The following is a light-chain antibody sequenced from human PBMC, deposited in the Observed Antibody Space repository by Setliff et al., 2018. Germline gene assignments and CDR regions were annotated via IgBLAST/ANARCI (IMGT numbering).Light chain of an antibody. CDR2: DVS. Sequence: ALTQPASVSGSPGQSITISCTGTSSDVGGYNYVSWYQQHPGKAPKLMIYDVSNRPSGVSNRFSGSKSGNTASLTISGLQAEDEADYYCSSYTSSSTLDVFGTGTKVTVL. CDR3: SSYTSSSTLDV. V-gene: IGLV2-14*03. CDR1: SSDVGGYNY. J-gene: IGLJ1*01.